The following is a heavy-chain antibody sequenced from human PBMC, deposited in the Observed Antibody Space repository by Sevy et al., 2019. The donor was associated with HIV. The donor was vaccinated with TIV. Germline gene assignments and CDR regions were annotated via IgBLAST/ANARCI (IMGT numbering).Heavy chain of an antibody. CDR1: GFTFSSYW. J-gene: IGHJ4*02. V-gene: IGHV3-7*01. D-gene: IGHD6-13*01. Sequence: RGSLRLSCAASGFTFSSYWMSWVRQAPGKGLEWVANIKQDGSEKYYVASVKGRFTISRDNAKNSLYLQMNSLRAEDTAVYYCAAAAGIVRHFDYWGQGTLVSVSS. CDR3: AAAAGIVRHFDY. CDR2: IKQDGSEK.